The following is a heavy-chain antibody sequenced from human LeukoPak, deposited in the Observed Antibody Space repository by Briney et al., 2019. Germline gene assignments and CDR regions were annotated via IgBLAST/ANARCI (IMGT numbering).Heavy chain of an antibody. CDR3: AKSNGYGLIDY. CDR1: GDSISSSSYY. Sequence: PSETLSLTCTVSGDSISSSSYYWGWIRQPPGKGLEWIGAIFYSGATYYNPSLKSRVTISVDTSKNQFSLKLSSVTAADTAVYYCAKSNGYGLIDYWGQGTLVTVSS. J-gene: IGHJ4*02. CDR2: IFYSGAT. V-gene: IGHV4-39*01. D-gene: IGHD5-12*01.